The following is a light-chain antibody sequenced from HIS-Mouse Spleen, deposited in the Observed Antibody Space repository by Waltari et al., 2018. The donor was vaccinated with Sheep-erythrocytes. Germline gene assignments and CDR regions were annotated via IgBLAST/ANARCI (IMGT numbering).Light chain of an antibody. V-gene: IGLV1-40*01. J-gene: IGLJ3*02. CDR3: QSYDSSLSGSV. CDR1: RPNIRAGYD. Sequence: QSVLTQPPSVSGAPGQRVPIPCPGARPNIRAGYDGPWYQQLPGTAPKLLIYGNSNRPSGVPDRFSGSKSGTSASLAITGLQAEDEADYYCQSYDSSLSGSVFGGGTKLTVL. CDR2: GNS.